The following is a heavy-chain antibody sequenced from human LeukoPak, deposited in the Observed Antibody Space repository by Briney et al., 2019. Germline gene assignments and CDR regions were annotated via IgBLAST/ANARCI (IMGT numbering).Heavy chain of an antibody. Sequence: GGSLRLSCAASGFTFRTYWMHWVRQAPGKGLVWFSHINSDGSSTTYADSVKGRFTISRDNAKNTLYLQMNNLRAEDSAVYYCARNRYCSGNSCLNWFDPWGQGTLVTVSS. CDR3: ARNRYCSGNSCLNWFDP. V-gene: IGHV3-74*01. J-gene: IGHJ5*02. CDR2: INSDGSST. D-gene: IGHD2-15*01. CDR1: GFTFRTYW.